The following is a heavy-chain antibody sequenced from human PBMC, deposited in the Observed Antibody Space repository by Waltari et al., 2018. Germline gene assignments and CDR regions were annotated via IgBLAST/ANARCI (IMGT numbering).Heavy chain of an antibody. CDR3: VRDQFCQSSTCYGYFDY. CDR2: IIPVQGVT. J-gene: IGHJ4*02. CDR1: GGTFGSHT. Sequence: QVQLVQSGAEVTKPGSSVKVSCKASGGTFGSHTVSWVRQAPGQGLEWMGRIIPVQGVTNYAQKLQGRITISADRSTDTAYMELSSLTSEDTAVYYCVRDQFCQSSTCYGYFDYWGQGTLVTVSS. V-gene: IGHV1-69*08. D-gene: IGHD3-9*01.